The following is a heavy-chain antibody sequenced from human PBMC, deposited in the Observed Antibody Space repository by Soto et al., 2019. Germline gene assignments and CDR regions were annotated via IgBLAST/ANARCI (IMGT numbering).Heavy chain of an antibody. CDR2: IYHSGDT. J-gene: IGHJ5*02. D-gene: IGHD6-13*01. V-gene: IGHV4-31*03. Sequence: SETLSLTCTVSGGPISSSSYYWSWIRQHPGKGLEWIGHIYHSGDTYYNPSLKSRVTISVDTSKNHFSLTVSSVTATDTAVYYCARVRCYSSKRGNWLDPWGQGSLVTVSS. CDR1: GGPISSSSYY. CDR3: ARVRCYSSKRGNWLDP.